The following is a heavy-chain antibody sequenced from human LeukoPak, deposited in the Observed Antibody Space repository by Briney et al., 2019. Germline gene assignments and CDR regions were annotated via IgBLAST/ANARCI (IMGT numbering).Heavy chain of an antibody. D-gene: IGHD3-16*01. CDR2: IYYSGST. V-gene: IGHV4-59*01. J-gene: IGHJ4*02. Sequence: PSETLSLTCTVSGGSISSYYWSWIRQPPGKGLEWIGYIYYSGSTNYNPSLKSRVTISVDTSKNQFSLKLSSVTAADTAVYYCARGGAAVWGPFDYWGQGTLVTVSS. CDR1: GGSISSYY. CDR3: ARGGAAVWGPFDY.